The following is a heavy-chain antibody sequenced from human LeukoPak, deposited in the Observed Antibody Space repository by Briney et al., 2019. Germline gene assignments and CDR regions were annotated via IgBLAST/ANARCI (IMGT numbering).Heavy chain of an antibody. Sequence: GGSLRLSCAASGFTFSSYAMHWVRQAPGKGLEYVSAISSNGGSTYYANSVKGRSTISRDNSKNTLYLQMGSLRAEDMAVYYCARGSHETTVTTLSYFDYWGQGTLVTVSS. D-gene: IGHD4-17*01. J-gene: IGHJ4*02. CDR3: ARGSHETTVTTLSYFDY. CDR2: ISSNGGST. CDR1: GFTFSSYA. V-gene: IGHV3-64*01.